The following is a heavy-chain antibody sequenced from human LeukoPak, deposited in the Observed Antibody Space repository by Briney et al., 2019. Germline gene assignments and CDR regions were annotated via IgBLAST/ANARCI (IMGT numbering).Heavy chain of an antibody. CDR1: GGSFSGYY. CDR3: ASLNYYYMDV. Sequence: SETLPLTCAVYGGSFSGYYWSWIRQPPGKGLEWIGEINHSGSTNYNPSLKSRVTISVDTSKNQFSLKLSSVTAADTAVYYCASLNYYYMDVWGKGTTVTVSS. CDR2: INHSGST. V-gene: IGHV4-34*01. J-gene: IGHJ6*03.